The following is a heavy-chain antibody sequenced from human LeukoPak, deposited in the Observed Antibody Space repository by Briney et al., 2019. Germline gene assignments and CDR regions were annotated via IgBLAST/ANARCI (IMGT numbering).Heavy chain of an antibody. D-gene: IGHD6-19*01. CDR3: AKDWDDSSGWSNLYYYYGMDV. CDR1: GFTFSSYA. J-gene: IGHJ6*02. CDR2: ISGSGGST. V-gene: IGHV3-23*01. Sequence: GGSLRLSCAASGFTFSSYAMSWVRQAPGKGLEWVSAISGSGGSTYYADSVKGQFTISRDNSKNTLYLQMNSLRAEDTAVYYCAKDWDDSSGWSNLYYYYGMDVWGQGTTVTVSS.